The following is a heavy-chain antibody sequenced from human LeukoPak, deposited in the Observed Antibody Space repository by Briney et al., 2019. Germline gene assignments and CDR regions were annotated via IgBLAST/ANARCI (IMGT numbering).Heavy chain of an antibody. V-gene: IGHV3-15*01. J-gene: IGHJ4*02. CDR2: IKSKTDGGTT. Sequence: GGSLRLSCAASRFTFSNAWMSWVRQAPGKGLEWVGRIKSKTDGGTTDYAAPVKGRFTISRDDSKNTLYLQMNSLKTGDTAVYYCTTVMNFPGLADYWGQGTLVTVSS. D-gene: IGHD3-3*01. CDR3: TTVMNFPGLADY. CDR1: RFTFSNAW.